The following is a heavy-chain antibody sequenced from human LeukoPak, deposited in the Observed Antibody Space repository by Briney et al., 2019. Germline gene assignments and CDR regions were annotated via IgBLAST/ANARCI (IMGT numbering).Heavy chain of an antibody. D-gene: IGHD6-6*01. Sequence: GGSLRLSCAASGFTFSSYSMNWVRQAPGKGLEWVSSISSSSSYIYYADSVKGRFTISRDNAKNSLYLQMNSLRAEDTAVYYCARDYSSSTSPPLVDYWGQGTLVTVSS. CDR3: ARDYSSSTSPPLVDY. V-gene: IGHV3-21*01. CDR2: ISSSSSYI. CDR1: GFTFSSYS. J-gene: IGHJ4*02.